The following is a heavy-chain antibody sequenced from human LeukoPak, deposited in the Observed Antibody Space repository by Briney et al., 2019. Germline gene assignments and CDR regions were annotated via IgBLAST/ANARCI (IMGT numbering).Heavy chain of an antibody. D-gene: IGHD4-17*01. J-gene: IGHJ3*02. Sequence: GGSLRLSCAASGFTFSSYEMNWFRQAPGKGLEWVSYISSSGSTIYYADSVKGRFTISRDNAKNSLYLQMNSLRAEDTAVYYCARDYGDHAADAFDIWGQGTMVTVSS. CDR2: ISSSGSTI. V-gene: IGHV3-48*03. CDR3: ARDYGDHAADAFDI. CDR1: GFTFSSYE.